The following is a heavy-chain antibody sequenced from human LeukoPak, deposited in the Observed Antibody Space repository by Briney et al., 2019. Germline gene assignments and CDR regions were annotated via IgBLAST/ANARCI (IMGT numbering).Heavy chain of an antibody. CDR3: ARRRGNWDYEANWFDP. V-gene: IGHV4-59*11. CDR2: IYYSGST. J-gene: IGHJ5*02. D-gene: IGHD1-7*01. Sequence: PSETLSLTCTVSGGSISSHYWSWIRQPPGKGLEWIGYIYYSGSTNYNPSLKSRVTISVDTSKNQFSLKLSSVTAAGTAVYYCARRRGNWDYEANWFDPWGQGTLVTVSS. CDR1: GGSISSHY.